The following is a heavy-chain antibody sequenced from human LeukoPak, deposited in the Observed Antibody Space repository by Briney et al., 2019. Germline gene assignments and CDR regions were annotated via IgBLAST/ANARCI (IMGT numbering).Heavy chain of an antibody. Sequence: GGSLRLSCAASGFTFSSYAMHWVRQAPGKGLEWVAVTSHDGSNKYYADSVKGRFTISRDNSKNTLNLQMNSLRAEDTAVYYCARIRGGDGYRDAGYWGQGTLVTVSS. V-gene: IGHV3-30*04. CDR2: TSHDGSNK. CDR1: GFTFSSYA. D-gene: IGHD5-24*01. J-gene: IGHJ4*02. CDR3: ARIRGGDGYRDAGY.